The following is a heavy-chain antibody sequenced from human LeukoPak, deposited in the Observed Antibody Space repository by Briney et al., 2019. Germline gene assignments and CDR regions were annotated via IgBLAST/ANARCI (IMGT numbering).Heavy chain of an antibody. D-gene: IGHD2-15*01. J-gene: IGHJ6*03. CDR2: IYSSGST. Sequence: SETLSLTCSVSGGSISSASYYWSWIRQPAGKGLEWIGRIYSSGSTNYNPSLKSRVTISVDTSKNQFSLKLNSVTAADTAIYYCARSSCSGFSCYLHYYYYMDVWGKGTTVTVSS. CDR1: GGSISSASYY. V-gene: IGHV4-61*02. CDR3: ARSSCSGFSCYLHYYYYMDV.